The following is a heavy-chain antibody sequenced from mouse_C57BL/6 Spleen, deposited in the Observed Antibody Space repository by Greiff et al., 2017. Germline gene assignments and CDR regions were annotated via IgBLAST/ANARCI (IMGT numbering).Heavy chain of an antibody. CDR2: IYPGDGDT. J-gene: IGHJ4*01. CDR1: GYAFSSYW. D-gene: IGHD2-4*01. Sequence: LEESGAELVKPGASVKISCKASGYAFSSYWMNWVKQRPGKGLEWIGQIYPGDGDTNYNGKFKGKATLTADKSSSTAYMQLSSLTSEDSAVYFCARGNYDYLYAMDYWGQGTSVTVSS. CDR3: ARGNYDYLYAMDY. V-gene: IGHV1-80*01.